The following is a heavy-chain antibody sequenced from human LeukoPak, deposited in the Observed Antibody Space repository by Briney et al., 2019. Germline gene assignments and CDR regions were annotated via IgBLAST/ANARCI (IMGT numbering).Heavy chain of an antibody. Sequence: GGSLRLSCAASGFTFSNYGMHWVRQAPGKGLEWVAFIRYDGSNKYYADSVRGRFTISRDNSKNTLYLQMNSLRAEDTAVYYCAKNPISSSSLPFPDYWGQGTLVTVSS. CDR3: AKNPISSSSLPFPDY. V-gene: IGHV3-30*02. J-gene: IGHJ4*02. D-gene: IGHD6-6*01. CDR2: IRYDGSNK. CDR1: GFTFSNYG.